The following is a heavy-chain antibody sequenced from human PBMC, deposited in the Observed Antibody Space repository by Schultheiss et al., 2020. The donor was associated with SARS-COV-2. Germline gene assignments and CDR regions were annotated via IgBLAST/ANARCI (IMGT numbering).Heavy chain of an antibody. CDR3: AKWAGNNREVISHPFDF. J-gene: IGHJ4*02. CDR1: GGSFSGYY. CDR2: INHSGST. D-gene: IGHD1-26*01. V-gene: IGHV4-34*01. Sequence: SQTLSLTCAVYGGSFSGYYWSWIRQPPGKGLEWIGEINHSGSTNYNPSLKSRVTISVDTSKNQFSLTVSSVTAADTALYYCAKWAGNNREVISHPFDFWGQGTLVTVSS.